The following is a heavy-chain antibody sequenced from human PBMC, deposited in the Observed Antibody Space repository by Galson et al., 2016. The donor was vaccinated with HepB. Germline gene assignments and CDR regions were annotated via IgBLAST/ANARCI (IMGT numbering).Heavy chain of an antibody. J-gene: IGHJ4*02. CDR1: GFTASDNY. Sequence: SLRLSCAASGFTASDNYMSWVRQAPARGLEWVSIIYSGGTPSNADSVKGRFTISRDNSKNTLYLQMDSLRAEDTAVYHCARVRGRNCSGASCPYYFDYWGQGTLVTVSS. D-gene: IGHD2-15*01. CDR2: IYSGGTP. V-gene: IGHV3-66*01. CDR3: ARVRGRNCSGASCPYYFDY.